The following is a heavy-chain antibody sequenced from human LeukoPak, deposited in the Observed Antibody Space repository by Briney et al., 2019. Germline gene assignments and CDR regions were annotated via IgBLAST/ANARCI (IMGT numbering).Heavy chain of an antibody. CDR3: ARDVSSDIVVVPAAFYYYYGMDV. J-gene: IGHJ6*02. CDR2: INPNSGGT. V-gene: IGHV1-2*02. D-gene: IGHD2-2*01. Sequence: ASVKVSCKASGHTFTGYYMHWVRQAPGQGLEWMGWINPNSGGTNYAQKFQGRVTMTRDTSISTAYMELSRLRSDDTAVYYCARDVSSDIVVVPAAFYYYYGMDVWGQGTTVTVSS. CDR1: GHTFTGYY.